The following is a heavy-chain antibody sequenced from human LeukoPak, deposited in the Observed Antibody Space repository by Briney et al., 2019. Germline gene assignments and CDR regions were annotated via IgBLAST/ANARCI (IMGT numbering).Heavy chain of an antibody. V-gene: IGHV3-64D*06. CDR2: ISSNGGST. D-gene: IGHD6-13*01. CDR1: GFTFNAYT. Sequence: GGSLRLSCAASGFTFNAYTMNWVRRAPGKGLEYVSAISSNGGSTYYADSVKGRFIISRDNSKNTLYLQMSSLRAEDTAVYYCVKEYIAAAGYYFDYWGQGTLVTVSS. CDR3: VKEYIAAAGYYFDY. J-gene: IGHJ4*02.